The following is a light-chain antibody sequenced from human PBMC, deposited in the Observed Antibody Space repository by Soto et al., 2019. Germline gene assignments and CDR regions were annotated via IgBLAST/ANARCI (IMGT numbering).Light chain of an antibody. J-gene: IGKJ4*01. Sequence: DICMSQSPFSVSASVGDSVAITCRARQGISSWLAWYQQKPEKVPKFVIYDASSLQSGVPSRFSGSGSGTDFTLTISSLQPEDFAPYYCHQANSFPLTFGGGTKVDI. V-gene: IGKV1-12*01. CDR2: DAS. CDR1: QGISSW. CDR3: HQANSFPLT.